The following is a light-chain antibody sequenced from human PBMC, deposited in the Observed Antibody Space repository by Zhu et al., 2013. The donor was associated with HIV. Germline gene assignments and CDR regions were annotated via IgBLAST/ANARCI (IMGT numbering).Light chain of an antibody. CDR2: EVN. CDR3: CSYATTNIPYL. Sequence: QSALTQPPSASGSPGQSVTISCTGTSSDVGAYNFVSWYQQHPGKAPKLIIFEVNKRPSGVPDRFSGSKSGNTASLTVSGLRAEDEADYYCCSYATTNIPYLFGTGTEITVL. J-gene: IGLJ1*01. V-gene: IGLV2-8*01. CDR1: SSDVGAYNF.